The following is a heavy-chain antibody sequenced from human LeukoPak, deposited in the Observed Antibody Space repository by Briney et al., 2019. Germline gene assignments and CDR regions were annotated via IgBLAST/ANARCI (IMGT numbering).Heavy chain of an antibody. CDR1: GFTVSSNY. D-gene: IGHD6-13*01. CDR3: ARAPSRITAAGSD. CDR2: IYSGGST. J-gene: IGHJ4*02. V-gene: IGHV3-66*01. Sequence: SGGSLRLSCAASGFTVSSNYMTRVRQAPGKGLEWVSVIYSGGSTYYADSVKGRFTISRDNSNNTLYLQMDSLRAEDTAVYYCARAPSRITAAGSDWGQGTLVTVSS.